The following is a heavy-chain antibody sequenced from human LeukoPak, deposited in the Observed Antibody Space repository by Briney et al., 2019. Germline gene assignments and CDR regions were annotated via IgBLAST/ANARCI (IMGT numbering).Heavy chain of an antibody. CDR2: IIPILGIA. CDR3: AHGDYDWFDP. CDR1: GYTLTELS. J-gene: IGHJ5*02. D-gene: IGHD4-17*01. V-gene: IGHV1-69*02. Sequence: SVKVSCKVSGYTLTELSMHWVRQTPGQGLEWMGRIIPILGIANYAQKFQGRVTITADKSTSTAYMELSSLRSEGTAVYYCAHGDYDWFDPWGQGTLVTVSS.